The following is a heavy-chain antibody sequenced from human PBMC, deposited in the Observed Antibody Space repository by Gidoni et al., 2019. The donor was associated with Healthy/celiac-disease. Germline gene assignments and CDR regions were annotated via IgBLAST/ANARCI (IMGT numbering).Heavy chain of an antibody. CDR3: ARDLTIFGVVMLFDY. D-gene: IGHD3-3*01. CDR2: INADNGNT. J-gene: IGHJ4*02. V-gene: IGHV1-3*01. Sequence: QVQLVQSGAEVKKPGASVKVSCKASGYTFTRYAMHWVRQAPGQRLEWMGWINADNGNTKYSQKFQGRVTITRDTSASTAYMELSSLRSEDTAVYYCARDLTIFGVVMLFDYWGQGTLVTVSS. CDR1: GYTFTRYA.